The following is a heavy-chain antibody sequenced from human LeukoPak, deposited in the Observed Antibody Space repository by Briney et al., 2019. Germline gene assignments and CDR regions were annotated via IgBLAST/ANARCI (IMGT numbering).Heavy chain of an antibody. J-gene: IGHJ4*02. Sequence: SGTLSLTCAVSGGSISSRNWWNWVRQPPGKGLEWIGEIFHSGSTNYNPSLKSRVTISVDKSKNQFSLKLSSVTAADTAVYYCARGADSGKGPNFDYWGQGTLVTVAS. D-gene: IGHD4-23*01. CDR1: GGSISSRNW. CDR3: ARGADSGKGPNFDY. CDR2: IFHSGST. V-gene: IGHV4-4*02.